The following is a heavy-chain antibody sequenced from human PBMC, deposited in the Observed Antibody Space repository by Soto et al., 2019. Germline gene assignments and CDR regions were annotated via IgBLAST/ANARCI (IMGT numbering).Heavy chain of an antibody. Sequence: EVQLVESGGGLVQPGGSLRLSCAASGFTFSSYDMHWVRQATGKGLEWVSAIGTAGDTYYPGSVKGRFTISRENAKNSLYLQMNSLRAEDTAVYYCARIYGSGRERDWYFDLWGHGTLVTVSS. CDR2: IGTAGDT. CDR1: GFTFSSYD. CDR3: ARIYGSGRERDWYFDL. D-gene: IGHD3-10*01. V-gene: IGHV3-13*01. J-gene: IGHJ2*01.